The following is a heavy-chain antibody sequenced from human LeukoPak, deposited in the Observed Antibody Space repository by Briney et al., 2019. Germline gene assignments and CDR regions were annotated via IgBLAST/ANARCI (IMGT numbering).Heavy chain of an antibody. CDR1: GGTFSSYA. Sequence: ASVKVSCKASGGTFSSYAISWVRQAPGQGLEWMGGIIPIFGTANYAQKFQGRVTITTDESTSTAYMELSSLRSEDTAVYYCVRVADSSGYALFDYWGQGTLVTVSS. CDR2: IIPIFGTA. D-gene: IGHD3-22*01. CDR3: VRVADSSGYALFDY. V-gene: IGHV1-69*05. J-gene: IGHJ4*02.